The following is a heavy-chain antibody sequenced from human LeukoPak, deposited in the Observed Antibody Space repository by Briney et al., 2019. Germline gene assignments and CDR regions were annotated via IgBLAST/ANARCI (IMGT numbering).Heavy chain of an antibody. V-gene: IGHV1-18*01. D-gene: IGHD6-13*01. CDR3: ARDSIHSSSWASAFFDY. CDR2: ISAYNGNT. CDR1: GYTFTSYG. J-gene: IGHJ4*02. Sequence: ASVKVSCKASGYTFTSYGISWERQAPGQGLEWMGWISAYNGNTNYAQKLQGRVTMTTDTSTSTAYMELRGLRSDDTAVYYCARDSIHSSSWASAFFDYWGQGTLVTVSS.